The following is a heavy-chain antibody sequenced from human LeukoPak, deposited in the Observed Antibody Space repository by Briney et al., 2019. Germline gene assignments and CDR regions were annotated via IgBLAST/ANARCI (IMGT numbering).Heavy chain of an antibody. CDR1: GFTFSSYA. CDR3: AKGGPIGGSYTLEYFQH. Sequence: GGSLRLSCAASGFTFSSYAMSWVRQAPGKGLEWVSAISGSGGSTYYADSVKGRFTVSRDNAKNSLFLQMNSLRAEDTAVYYCAKGGPIGGSYTLEYFQHWGQGTLVTVSS. D-gene: IGHD1-26*01. CDR2: ISGSGGST. J-gene: IGHJ1*01. V-gene: IGHV3-23*01.